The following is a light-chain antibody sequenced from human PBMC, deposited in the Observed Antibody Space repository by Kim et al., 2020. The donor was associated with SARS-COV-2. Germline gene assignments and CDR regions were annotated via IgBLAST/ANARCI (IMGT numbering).Light chain of an antibody. V-gene: IGLV3-9*01. CDR3: QVWDSSTGV. CDR2: RDR. CDR1: NIGTKN. Sequence: SYELTQPLSVSVALGQTARITCGGNNIGTKNVHWFQQKPGQAPVLVIYRDRNRPSGIPERFSGSNSGNTATLTISRAQPGDEAGYYCQVWDSSTGVFGGGTQLTVL. J-gene: IGLJ3*02.